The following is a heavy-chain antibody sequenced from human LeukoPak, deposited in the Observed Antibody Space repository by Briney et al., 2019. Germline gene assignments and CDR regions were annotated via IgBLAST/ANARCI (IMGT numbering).Heavy chain of an antibody. CDR3: ASHSSSRVSWI. CDR1: GYTFTGYY. CDR2: INPNSGGT. J-gene: IGHJ3*02. V-gene: IGHV1-2*02. D-gene: IGHD6-13*01. Sequence: GASVKVSCKASGYTFTGYYIHWARQAPGQGLEWMGWINPNSGGTKSAQRFQGRVTMSRDTSTSTAFMELSSLRSDDTAMYHCASHSSSRVSWIWGQGTMVTVSS.